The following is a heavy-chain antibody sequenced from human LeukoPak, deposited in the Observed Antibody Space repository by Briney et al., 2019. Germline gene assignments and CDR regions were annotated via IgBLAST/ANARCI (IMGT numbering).Heavy chain of an antibody. D-gene: IGHD1-26*01. Sequence: SETLSLTCSVSGASISGGTYYWGWICQPPGKGLEWIGSIYYTGSTYDNPSLKSRVTISVDTSKNQFSLKLSSVTAADTAVYYCARRGGSGRAFDYWGQGTLVTVSS. J-gene: IGHJ4*02. V-gene: IGHV4-39*01. CDR2: IYYTGST. CDR3: ARRGGSGRAFDY. CDR1: GASISGGTYY.